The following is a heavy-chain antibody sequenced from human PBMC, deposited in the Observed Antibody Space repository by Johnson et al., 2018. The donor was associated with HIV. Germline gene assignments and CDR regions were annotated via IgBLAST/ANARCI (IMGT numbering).Heavy chain of an antibody. CDR1: GFTFSSYT. CDR2: ISHDGSNK. Sequence: QVQLVESGGGVVQPGRSLRLSCAASGFTFSSYTVHWVRQSPGKGLEWVSLISHDGSNKYYADSVKGRFTISRDNSKNTLYLQMNSLRAEDTAVYYCAKGGVWIAHGAFDIWGQGTMVTVSS. J-gene: IGHJ3*02. V-gene: IGHV3-30*04. CDR3: AKGGVWIAHGAFDI. D-gene: IGHD5-12*01.